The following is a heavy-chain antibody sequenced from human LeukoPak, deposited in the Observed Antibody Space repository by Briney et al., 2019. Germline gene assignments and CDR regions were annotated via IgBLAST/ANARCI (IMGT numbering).Heavy chain of an antibody. CDR1: GGSISNYY. Sequence: SETLSLTCTVSGGSISNYYWNWLRQPAGKGPEWIGRIFSDGATNYNPSLKSRVTISVDTSKNQFSLKLSSVTAADTAEYYCARAFYPGYYSYMAVWGKGTTVTVSS. D-gene: IGHD3-3*02. J-gene: IGHJ6*03. CDR3: ARAFYPGYYSYMAV. V-gene: IGHV4-4*07. CDR2: IFSDGAT.